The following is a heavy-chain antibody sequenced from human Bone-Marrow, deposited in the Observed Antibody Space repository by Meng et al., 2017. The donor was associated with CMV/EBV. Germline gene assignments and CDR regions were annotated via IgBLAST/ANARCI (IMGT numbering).Heavy chain of an antibody. Sequence: SVKVSCQVSGGTFSSYAISWVRQAPGQGLEWMGGIIPIFGTANYAQKFQGRVTITTDESTSTAYMELSSLRSEDTAVYYCASGSITLTYYYYYYGMDVWGQGTTVTVSS. J-gene: IGHJ6*02. CDR3: ASGSITLTYYYYYYGMDV. D-gene: IGHD2/OR15-2a*01. V-gene: IGHV1-69*05. CDR2: IIPIFGTA. CDR1: GGTFSSYA.